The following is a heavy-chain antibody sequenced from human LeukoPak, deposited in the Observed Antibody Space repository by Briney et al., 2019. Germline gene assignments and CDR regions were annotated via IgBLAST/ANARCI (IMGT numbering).Heavy chain of an antibody. CDR3: AKGPPASFSYDSSGYYPPFGY. CDR2: ISGSGGST. CDR1: GFTFSSYA. J-gene: IGHJ4*02. V-gene: IGHV3-23*01. Sequence: GGSLRLSCAASGFTFSSYAMSWVRQAPGKGLEWFSAISGSGGSTYYADSVKGRFTISRDNSKNTLCLQMNSLRAEDTAVYYCAKGPPASFSYDSSGYYPPFGYWGQGTLVTVSS. D-gene: IGHD3-22*01.